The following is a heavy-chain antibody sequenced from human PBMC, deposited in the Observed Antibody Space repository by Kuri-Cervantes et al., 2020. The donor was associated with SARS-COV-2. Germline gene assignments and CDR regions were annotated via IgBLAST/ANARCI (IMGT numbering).Heavy chain of an antibody. J-gene: IGHJ4*02. CDR3: ARDRVGILDS. V-gene: IGHV3-30*03. CDR2: ISYDGSNK. D-gene: IGHD2-15*01. Sequence: GGSLRLSCAASGFNFSRTDMHWVRQAPGKGLEWVAVISYDGSNKDYTASGKGRFTISRDNSQNTLYLQMKSLRTEDTALYYCARDRVGILDSWGQGTLVTVSS. CDR1: GFNFSRTD.